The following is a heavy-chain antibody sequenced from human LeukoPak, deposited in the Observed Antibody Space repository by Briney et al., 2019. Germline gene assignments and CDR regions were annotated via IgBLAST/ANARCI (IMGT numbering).Heavy chain of an antibody. CDR3: VRGAKCSGADCDSTKEYVYYFDY. CDR2: INPNSGGT. Sequence: VASVKVSCKASGYTFTGYYMHWVRQAPGQGLEWMGWINPNSGGTNYAQKFQGRVTMTRDTSISTAYMELSRLRSDDTAVYYCVRGAKCSGADCDSTKEYVYYFDYWGQGTLVTVSS. V-gene: IGHV1-2*02. CDR1: GYTFTGYY. J-gene: IGHJ4*02. D-gene: IGHD6-25*01.